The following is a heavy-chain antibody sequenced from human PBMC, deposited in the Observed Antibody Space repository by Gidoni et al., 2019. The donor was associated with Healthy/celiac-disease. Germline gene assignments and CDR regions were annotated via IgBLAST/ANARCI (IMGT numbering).Heavy chain of an antibody. J-gene: IGHJ5*02. CDR2: IYYSGST. CDR3: ARDLSSSWYPKSGHWFDP. V-gene: IGHV4-59*01. Sequence: QVQLQESGPGLVKPSETLSLTCTVSGCSISSYYWSWIRQPPGKGLEWIGYIYYSGSTNYNPSLKSRVTISVDTSKNQFPLKLSSVTAADTAVYYCARDLSSSWYPKSGHWFDPWGQGTLVTVSS. CDR1: GCSISSYY. D-gene: IGHD6-13*01.